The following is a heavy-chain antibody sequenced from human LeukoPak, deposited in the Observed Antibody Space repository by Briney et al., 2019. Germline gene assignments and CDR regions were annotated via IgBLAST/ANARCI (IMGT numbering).Heavy chain of an antibody. CDR3: AKEGVRTTESGVFDC. CDR1: GFTLSDYY. J-gene: IGHJ4*02. D-gene: IGHD1-7*01. CDR2: ISGDDSPI. Sequence: GGSLRLSCAASGFTLSDYYMSWIRQAPGKGLEGVSYISGDDSPIYYADSVKGRFTISRDNSKNTLYLKMHSLRGEHTAVLYFAKEGVRTTESGVFDCWGGGGMATDS. V-gene: IGHV3-11*01.